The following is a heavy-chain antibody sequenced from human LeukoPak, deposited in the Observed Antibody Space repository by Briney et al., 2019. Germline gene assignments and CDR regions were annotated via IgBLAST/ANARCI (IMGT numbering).Heavy chain of an antibody. Sequence: PSQTLSLTCTVSGGSVSSGGYYWSWIRQRPRRGLEWIGYISYSGSTYYNPSLKSRATISQDTSKNQFSLKLSSVTAADTAVYYCARGARAGYNLEPFDYWGQGTLVTVSS. CDR2: ISYSGST. CDR3: ARGARAGYNLEPFDY. V-gene: IGHV4-30-4*08. CDR1: GGSVSSGGYY. D-gene: IGHD5-24*01. J-gene: IGHJ4*02.